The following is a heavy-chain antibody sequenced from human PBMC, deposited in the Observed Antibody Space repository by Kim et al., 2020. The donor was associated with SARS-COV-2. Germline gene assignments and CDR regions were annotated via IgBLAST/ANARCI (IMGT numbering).Heavy chain of an antibody. D-gene: IGHD3-22*01. Sequence: SETLSLTCTVSGGSISSSSFYWGWIRQSPEKGLVWIGSVYYTGATHYNPSLKSRVTISVDRSKNHFSLKLSSVTATDTAVYYCARLSSVLYYYYYYGMDVWGPGTTVTVSS. CDR2: VYYTGAT. CDR3: ARLSSVLYYYYYYGMDV. CDR1: GGSISSSSFY. V-gene: IGHV4-39*02. J-gene: IGHJ6*02.